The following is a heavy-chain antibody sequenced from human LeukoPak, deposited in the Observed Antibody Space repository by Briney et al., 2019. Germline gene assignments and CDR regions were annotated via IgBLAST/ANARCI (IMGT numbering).Heavy chain of an antibody. CDR3: TTFSGSGPGGHFDH. CDR1: GFTFSIYN. CDR2: IQQDGSEK. D-gene: IGHD3-16*01. V-gene: IGHV3-7*03. J-gene: IGHJ4*02. Sequence: GGSLRLSCAASGFTFSIYNMNWVRQAPGKGLEWVANIQQDGSEKYYVDSVKGRFTISRDNAKNSLYLQMNSLKTEDTAVYYCTTFSGSGPGGHFDHWGQGTLVTVSS.